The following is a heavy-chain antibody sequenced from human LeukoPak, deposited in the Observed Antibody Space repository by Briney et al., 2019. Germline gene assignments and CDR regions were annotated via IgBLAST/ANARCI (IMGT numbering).Heavy chain of an antibody. J-gene: IGHJ4*02. V-gene: IGHV3-48*01. D-gene: IGHD6-6*01. CDR2: ISSTSSAK. CDR3: ARGGAALPDY. CDR1: GFTLSNYG. Sequence: GGSLRLSCAASGFTLSNYGMNWVRQAPGKGLEWVSYISSTSSAKEYADSVKGRLTISRDNAKSSLYLQFNSLRAEDTAVYYCARGGAALPDYWGRGTLVIVSS.